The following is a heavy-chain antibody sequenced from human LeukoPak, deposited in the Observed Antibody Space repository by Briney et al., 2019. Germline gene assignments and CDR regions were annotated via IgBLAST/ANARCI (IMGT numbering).Heavy chain of an antibody. CDR3: ARQSGDYDSSGYYPNWFDP. D-gene: IGHD3-22*01. Sequence: PSQTLSLTCAVSGGSLSSGGYSWSWIRQPPGKGLEWIGYIYHSGSTYYNPSLKSRVTISVDTSKNQFSLKLSSVTAADTAVYYCARQSGDYDSSGYYPNWFDPWGQGTLVTVSS. CDR1: GGSLSSGGYS. V-gene: IGHV4-30-2*02. J-gene: IGHJ5*02. CDR2: IYHSGST.